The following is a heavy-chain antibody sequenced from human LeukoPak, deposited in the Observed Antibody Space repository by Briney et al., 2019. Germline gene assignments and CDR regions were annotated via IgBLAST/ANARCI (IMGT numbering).Heavy chain of an antibody. CDR3: ANLLWFGESDFDY. D-gene: IGHD3-10*01. J-gene: IGHJ4*02. CDR1: GFTFSSYA. V-gene: IGHV3-23*01. CDR2: ISGSGGST. Sequence: SGGSLRLSCAASGFTFSSYAMSWVRQAPGKGLEWVSAISGSGGSTYYADSVKGRFTIARDNSKNTLYLQKNSLRAEDTAVYYCANLLWFGESDFDYWGQGTLVTVS.